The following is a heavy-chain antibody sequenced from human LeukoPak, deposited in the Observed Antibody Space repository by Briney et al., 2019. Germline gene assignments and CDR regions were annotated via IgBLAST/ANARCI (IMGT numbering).Heavy chain of an antibody. CDR3: ARETSQKGAHYMDV. CDR2: IYYSGST. V-gene: IGHV4-59*01. J-gene: IGHJ6*03. D-gene: IGHD3-16*01. Sequence: PSETLSLTCTVSGGSIRSYHWSWIRQPPGKGLEWIGYIYYSGSTNYNPSLKSRVTISVDTSKNQFSLKLSSVTAADTAVYYCARETSQKGAHYMDVWGKGTTVTISS. CDR1: GGSIRSYH.